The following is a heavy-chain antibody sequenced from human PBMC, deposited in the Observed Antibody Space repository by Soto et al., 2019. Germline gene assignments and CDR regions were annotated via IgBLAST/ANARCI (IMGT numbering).Heavy chain of an antibody. V-gene: IGHV3-48*01. J-gene: IGHJ4*02. CDR2: ISSSSNTI. CDR3: VRDAPPYAY. Sequence: GGSLRLSCAASGFTFSSYSMNWVRQAPGKGLEWASYISSSSNTIYYADSVKGRFTISRDNAKNSLYLQMNSLRAEDTGVYYCVRDAPPYAYWGQGTLVTVS. D-gene: IGHD2-2*01. CDR1: GFTFSSYS.